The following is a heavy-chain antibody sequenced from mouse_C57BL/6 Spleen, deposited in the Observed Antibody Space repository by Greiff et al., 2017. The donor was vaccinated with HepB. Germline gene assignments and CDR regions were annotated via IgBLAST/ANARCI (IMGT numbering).Heavy chain of an antibody. CDR1: GFTFSSYA. CDR3: ARGGDGFAY. J-gene: IGHJ3*01. V-gene: IGHV5-4*03. Sequence: EVKLVESGGGLVKPGGSLKLSCAASGFTFSSYAMSWVRQTPEKRLEWVATISDGGSYTYYPDNVKGRFTISRDNAKNNLYLQMSHLKSEDTAMYYCARGGDGFAYWGQGTLVTVSA. CDR2: ISDGGSYT.